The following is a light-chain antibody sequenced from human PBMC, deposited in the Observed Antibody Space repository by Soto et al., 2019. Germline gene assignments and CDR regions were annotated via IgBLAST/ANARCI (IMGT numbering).Light chain of an antibody. CDR3: QQSYSTPYT. Sequence: DIQMTQSPSSLSASVGDRVTITCRASQSISNYLNWYQHKPGKAPKLLIYAASSLQSGVPSRFSGSGSGTDFTLTINSLQPEDFATYYCQQSYSTPYTFGQGTKLEIK. J-gene: IGKJ2*01. CDR2: AAS. V-gene: IGKV1-39*01. CDR1: QSISNY.